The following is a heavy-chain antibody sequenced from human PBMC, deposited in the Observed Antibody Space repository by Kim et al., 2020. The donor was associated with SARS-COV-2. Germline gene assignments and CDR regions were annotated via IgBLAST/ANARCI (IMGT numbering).Heavy chain of an antibody. CDR2: IWYDGSNK. J-gene: IGHJ6*02. CDR1: GFTFSSYG. CDR3: ARDGGFGVVRSVGGMDV. D-gene: IGHD3-3*01. Sequence: GGSLRLSCAASGFTFSSYGMHWVRQAPGKGLEWVAVIWYDGSNKYYADSVKGRFTISRDNSKNTLYLQMNSLRAEDTAVYYCARDGGFGVVRSVGGMDVWGQGTTVTVSS. V-gene: IGHV3-33*01.